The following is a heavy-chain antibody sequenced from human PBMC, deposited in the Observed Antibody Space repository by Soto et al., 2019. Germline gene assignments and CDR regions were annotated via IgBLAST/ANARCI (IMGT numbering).Heavy chain of an antibody. CDR2: IYYSGST. J-gene: IGHJ1*01. CDR3: ARSDTVTTIHAEYFQH. CDR1: GGSISSYY. Sequence: SETLSLTCTVSGGSISSYYWSWTRQPPGKGLEWIGYIYYSGSTNYNPSLKSRVTISVDTSKNQFSLKLSSVTAADTAVYYCARSDTVTTIHAEYFQHWGQGTLVTVSS. D-gene: IGHD4-17*01. V-gene: IGHV4-59*01.